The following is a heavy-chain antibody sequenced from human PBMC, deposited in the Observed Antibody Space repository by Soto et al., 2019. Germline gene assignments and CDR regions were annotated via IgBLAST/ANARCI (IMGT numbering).Heavy chain of an antibody. J-gene: IGHJ5*02. Sequence: PSETLSLTCTVSGGSISSYYWSWIRQPAGKGLEWIGRIYTSGSTNYNPSLKSRVTMSVDTSKNQFSLKLSSVTAADTAVYYCERDIVHYDSSGWLDPCGQGTLFGVSS. CDR2: IYTSGST. V-gene: IGHV4-4*07. CDR3: ERDIVHYDSSGWLDP. CDR1: GGSISSYY. D-gene: IGHD3-22*01.